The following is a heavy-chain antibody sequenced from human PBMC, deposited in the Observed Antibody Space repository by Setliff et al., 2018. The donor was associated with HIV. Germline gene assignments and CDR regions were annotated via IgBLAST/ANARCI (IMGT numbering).Heavy chain of an antibody. D-gene: IGHD6-19*01. CDR3: TADRASVWYGH. Sequence: SETLSLTCTVSGDSSGINYWAWIRQPPGKGLEWIGSVSYAGTTYYNPSLEGRVSMSFDSSKNQFSLGLRSTAAADAATYYCTADRASVWYGHWGQGTLVTVSS. CDR2: VSYAGTT. V-gene: IGHV4-59*04. CDR1: GDSSGINY. J-gene: IGHJ5*02.